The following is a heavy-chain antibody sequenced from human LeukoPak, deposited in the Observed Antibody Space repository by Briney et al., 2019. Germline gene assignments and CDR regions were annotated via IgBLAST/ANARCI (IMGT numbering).Heavy chain of an antibody. D-gene: IGHD3-10*01. Sequence: GESLKISCKASGYSFADYWVGWVRQMPGKGLEWMGIIYPGDSDTRYSPSFQGQVTISADKSIRTAYLQWSSLKASDTAMYYCARSDQLRWFGDPRRPYYYGMDVWGQGTTVTVSS. CDR3: ARSDQLRWFGDPRRPYYYGMDV. J-gene: IGHJ6*02. CDR1: GYSFADYW. V-gene: IGHV5-51*01. CDR2: IYPGDSDT.